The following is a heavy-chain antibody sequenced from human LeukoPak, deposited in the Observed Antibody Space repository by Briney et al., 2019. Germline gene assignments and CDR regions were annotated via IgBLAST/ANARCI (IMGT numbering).Heavy chain of an antibody. Sequence: GGSLRLSCAASGFTFDDYAMHWVWQAPGKGLEWVSGISWNSGSIGYADSVKGRFTISRDNAKNSLYLQMNSLRAEDTALYCCAKSPQWLGFDYWGQGTLVTVSS. J-gene: IGHJ4*02. D-gene: IGHD6-19*01. CDR3: AKSPQWLGFDY. CDR1: GFTFDDYA. V-gene: IGHV3-9*01. CDR2: ISWNSGSI.